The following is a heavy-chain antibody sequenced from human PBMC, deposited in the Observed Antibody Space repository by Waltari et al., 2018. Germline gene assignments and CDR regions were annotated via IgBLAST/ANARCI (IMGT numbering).Heavy chain of an antibody. J-gene: IGHJ6*02. CDR3: ARGGYCTSTTCSNYNGLDV. V-gene: IGHV3-33*01. Sequence: QVQLVESGGGVVQPGRSLKLSCSPSGFTFNIYGIHLVRPAPGKGLEWVAAIWSDGSNQYYADSVKGRFTISRDNSKNTLFLQMNSLRAEDTAVYYCARGGYCTSTTCSNYNGLDVWGLGTTVTVSS. CDR1: GFTFNIYG. CDR2: IWSDGSNQ. D-gene: IGHD2-2*01.